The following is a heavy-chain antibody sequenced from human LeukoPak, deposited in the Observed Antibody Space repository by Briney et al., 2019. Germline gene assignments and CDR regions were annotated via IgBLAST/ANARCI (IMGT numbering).Heavy chain of an antibody. D-gene: IGHD3-3*01. CDR1: GFSFSSFW. CDR2: IKQDGSEK. J-gene: IGHJ4*02. V-gene: IGHV3-7*01. CDR3: ARGFSEFSY. Sequence: GGSLRLSCAASGFSFSSFWMSWVRQAPGKGLEWVANIKQDGSEKYYADSVKGRFTISRDNAKNSLYLQMNNLRVDDTAVYYCARGFSEFSYWGQGTLVSVSS.